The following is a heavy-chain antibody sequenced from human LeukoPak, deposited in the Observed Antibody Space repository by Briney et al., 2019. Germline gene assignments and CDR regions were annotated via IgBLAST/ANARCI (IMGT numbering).Heavy chain of an antibody. D-gene: IGHD2-21*01. CDR1: GYSFTDFY. V-gene: IGHV1-2*02. Sequence: GASVKVSCKASGYSFTDFYMHWVRQAPGQGLEWMGWINPNSGGTGSPQKFQGRVTMTRDTSITTFYMEVNWLTSDDTAIYFCARADRLDGAPYLIGPWGQGTLVTVSS. J-gene: IGHJ5*02. CDR2: INPNSGGT. CDR3: ARADRLDGAPYLIGP.